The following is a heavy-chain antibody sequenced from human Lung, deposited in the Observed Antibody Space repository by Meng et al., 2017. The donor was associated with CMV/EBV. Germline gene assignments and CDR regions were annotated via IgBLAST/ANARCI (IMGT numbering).Heavy chain of an antibody. CDR1: GFTFSSYG. CDR2: IRYDGSNK. CDR3: AKDGAKYCSSTSCYFFDC. D-gene: IGHD2-2*01. J-gene: IGHJ4*02. V-gene: IGHV3-30*02. Sequence: GESXKISXAASGFTFSSYGMHWVRQAPGKGLEWVAFIRYDGSNKYYADSVKGRFTISRDNSKNTLYLQMNSLRAEDTAVYYCAKDGAKYCSSTSCYFFDCWGQGTLVTVSS.